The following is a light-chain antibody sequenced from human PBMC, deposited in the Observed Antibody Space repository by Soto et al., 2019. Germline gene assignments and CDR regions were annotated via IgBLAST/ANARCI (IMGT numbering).Light chain of an antibody. CDR3: HQLNSYPLT. J-gene: IGKJ4*01. CDR1: QGISSY. V-gene: IGKV1-9*01. CDR2: AAS. Sequence: IQLTQSPSSLSASVGDRVTITCRASQGISSYLAWYQQKPGKAPKLLIYAASTLQSGVPSRFSGSGSGTDFTLTMSCLQPEDFATYYCHQLNSYPLTFGGGTKVEIK.